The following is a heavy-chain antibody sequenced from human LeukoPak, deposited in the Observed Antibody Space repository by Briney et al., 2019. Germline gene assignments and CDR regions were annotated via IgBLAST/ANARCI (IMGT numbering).Heavy chain of an antibody. Sequence: GASVKVSCKASGYTFTNYTLNWVRQAPGQGLEWMGWIDTNTGNPTYAQGFIGRFVFSLDTSVTTAYLQISSLKAEDTAVYYCARVYDTAGYFSSRGQGTLVPASS. CDR3: ARVYDTAGYFSS. V-gene: IGHV7-4-1*02. D-gene: IGHD3-22*01. CDR1: GYTFTNYT. CDR2: IDTNTGNP. J-gene: IGHJ4*02.